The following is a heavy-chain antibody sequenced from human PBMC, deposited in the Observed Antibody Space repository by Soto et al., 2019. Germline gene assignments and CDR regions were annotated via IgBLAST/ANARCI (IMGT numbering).Heavy chain of an antibody. D-gene: IGHD3-16*02. Sequence: GGSLRLSCAASGFTFSSYWMSWVRQAPGKGLEWVANIKQDGSEKYYVDSVKGRFTISRDNAKNSLYLQMNSLRAEDTAVYYCASAPRSLYRDYYYYMDVWGKGTTVTVSS. CDR3: ASAPRSLYRDYYYYMDV. V-gene: IGHV3-7*01. J-gene: IGHJ6*03. CDR2: IKQDGSEK. CDR1: GFTFSSYW.